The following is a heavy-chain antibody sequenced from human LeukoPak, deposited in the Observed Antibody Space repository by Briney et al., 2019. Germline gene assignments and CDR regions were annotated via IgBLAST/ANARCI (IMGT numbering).Heavy chain of an antibody. CDR2: IYYSGST. CDR3: ARIDYSSSPLHYYYYYYYMDV. V-gene: IGHV4-59*12. Sequence: SETLSLTCTVSGGSISSYYWSWIRQPPGKGLEWIGYIYYSGSTYYNPSLKSRVTISVDTSKNQFSLKLSSVTAADTAVYYCARIDYSSSPLHYYYYYYYMDVWGKGTTVTVSS. J-gene: IGHJ6*03. D-gene: IGHD6-6*01. CDR1: GGSISSYY.